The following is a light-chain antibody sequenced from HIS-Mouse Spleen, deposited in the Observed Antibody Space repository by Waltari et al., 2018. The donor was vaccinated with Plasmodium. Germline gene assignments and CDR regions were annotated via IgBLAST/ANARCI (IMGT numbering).Light chain of an antibody. J-gene: IGLJ2*01. V-gene: IGLV1-40*01. CDR2: GNS. CDR1: SSNIGAGYD. CDR3: QSYDSSLSGSV. Sequence: QSVLTQPPSVSGAPGQRVTISCPGSSSNIGAGYDVHWYQHLPGTAPKLLIYGNSNRPSGVPDRFSGSKSGTSASLAITGLQAEDEADYYCQSYDSSLSGSVFGGGTKLTVL.